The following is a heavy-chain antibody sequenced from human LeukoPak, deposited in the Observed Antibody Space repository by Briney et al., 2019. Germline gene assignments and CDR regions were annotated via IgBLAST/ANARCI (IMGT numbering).Heavy chain of an antibody. V-gene: IGHV3-48*03. CDR2: ITADGTNK. CDR1: GFTFSAYE. D-gene: IGHD1-26*01. CDR3: AREVEWELPDY. J-gene: IGHJ4*02. Sequence: GGSLRLSCAASGFTFSAYEMNWVRQAPGKGLEWVSYITADGTNKYYADSVKGRFTISRDNAKNSLYLQMNSLRVDDTAIYYCAREVEWELPDYWGQGTLVTVSS.